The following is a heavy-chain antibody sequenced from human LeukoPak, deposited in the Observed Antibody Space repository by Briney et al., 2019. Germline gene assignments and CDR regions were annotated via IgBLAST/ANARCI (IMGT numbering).Heavy chain of an antibody. CDR2: VYPGDSDT. V-gene: IGHV5-51*01. CDR1: GYSFTGYW. J-gene: IGHJ2*01. CDR3: ARRRDRGRYFDL. Sequence: KYGESLKISCKGSGYSFTGYWIGWVRQMPGKGLEWMGIVYPGDSDTRYSPSFQGQVTISADKSISTAYLQWSSLKASDSAIYYCARRRDRGRYFDLWGRGTLVTVSS. D-gene: IGHD6-25*01.